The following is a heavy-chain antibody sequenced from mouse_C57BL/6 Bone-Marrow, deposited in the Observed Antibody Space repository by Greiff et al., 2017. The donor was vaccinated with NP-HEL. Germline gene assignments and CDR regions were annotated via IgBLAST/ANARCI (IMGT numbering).Heavy chain of an antibody. J-gene: IGHJ4*01. Sequence: QVQLQQSGAELARPGASVKLSCKASGYTFTSYGISWVKQRTGQGLEWIGEIYPRSGNTYYNEKFKGKATLTADKSSSTAYMELRSLTSEDSAVYFGARYDGYYVVYAMDYWGQGTSVTVSS. CDR1: GYTFTSYG. CDR3: ARYDGYYVVYAMDY. CDR2: IYPRSGNT. V-gene: IGHV1-81*01. D-gene: IGHD2-3*01.